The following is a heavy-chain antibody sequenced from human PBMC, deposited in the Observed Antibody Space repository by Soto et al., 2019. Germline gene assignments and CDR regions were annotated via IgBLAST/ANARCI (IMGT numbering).Heavy chain of an antibody. J-gene: IGHJ3*02. V-gene: IGHV3-21*01. CDR3: ASYYYDSSGYYPHDAFDI. D-gene: IGHD3-22*01. CDR1: GFTFSSYS. CDR2: ISSSSSYI. Sequence: EVQLVESGGGLVKPGGSLRLSCAASGFTFSSYSMNWVRQAPGKGLEWVSSISSSSSYIYYADSVKGRFTISRDNAQNSLYLQMNSLRAEDTAVYYCASYYYDSSGYYPHDAFDIWGQGTMVTVSS.